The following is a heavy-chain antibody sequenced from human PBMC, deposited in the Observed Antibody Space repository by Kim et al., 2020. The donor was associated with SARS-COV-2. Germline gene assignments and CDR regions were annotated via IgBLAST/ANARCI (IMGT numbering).Heavy chain of an antibody. V-gene: IGHV4-34*01. Sequence: SETLSLTCAVYGGSFSGYYWSWIRQPPGKGLEWIGEINHSGSTNYNPSLKSRVTISVDTSKNQFSLKLSSVTAADTAVYYCARTEDLIRSFWRLGGAFDIWGQGTMVTVSS. D-gene: IGHD2-15*01. J-gene: IGHJ3*02. CDR1: GGSFSGYY. CDR2: INHSGST. CDR3: ARTEDLIRSFWRLGGAFDI.